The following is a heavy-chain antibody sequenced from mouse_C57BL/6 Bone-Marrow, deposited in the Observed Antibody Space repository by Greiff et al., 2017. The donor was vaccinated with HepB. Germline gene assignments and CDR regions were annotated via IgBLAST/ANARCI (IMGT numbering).Heavy chain of an antibody. CDR3: TRDGSSSGWFAY. Sequence: QVQLQQSGAELVRPGASVTLSCKASGYTFTDYEMHWVKQTPVHGLEWIGAIDPETGGTAYNQKFKGKAILTADKSSSTAYMELRSLTSEDSAGYYCTRDGSSSGWFAYWGQGTLVTVSA. V-gene: IGHV1-15*01. J-gene: IGHJ3*01. CDR2: IDPETGGT. D-gene: IGHD1-1*01. CDR1: GYTFTDYE.